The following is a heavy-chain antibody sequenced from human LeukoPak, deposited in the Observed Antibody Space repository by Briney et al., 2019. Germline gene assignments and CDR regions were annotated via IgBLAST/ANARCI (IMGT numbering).Heavy chain of an antibody. V-gene: IGHV3-15*01. D-gene: IGHD3-3*01. CDR2: IKSKTDGGTT. CDR1: GFTLSNAW. Sequence: GGSLRLSCAASGFTLSNAWMSWVRQAPGKGLEWVGRIKSKTDGGTTDYAAPVKGRFTISRDDSKNTLYLQMNSLKTEDTAVYYCTTGAGYYLYYYYGMDVWGKGTTVTVSS. CDR3: TTGAGYYLYYYYGMDV. J-gene: IGHJ6*04.